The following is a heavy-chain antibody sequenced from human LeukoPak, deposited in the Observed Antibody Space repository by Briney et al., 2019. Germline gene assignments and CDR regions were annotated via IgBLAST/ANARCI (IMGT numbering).Heavy chain of an antibody. CDR2: IYYSGST. V-gene: IGHV4-39*07. CDR3: ARGRIALFDY. J-gene: IGHJ4*02. D-gene: IGHD6-13*01. Sequence: PSETLSLTCTVSGYFISSSSYYWGWLRQPPGKGLEWIGSIYYSGSTYYNPSLKSRVTISVDTSKNQFSLKLSSVTAADTAVYYCARGRIALFDYWGQGTLVTVSS. CDR1: GYFISSSSYY.